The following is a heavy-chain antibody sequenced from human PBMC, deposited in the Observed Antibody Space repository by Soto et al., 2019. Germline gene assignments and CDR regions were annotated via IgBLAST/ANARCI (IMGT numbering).Heavy chain of an antibody. V-gene: IGHV3-30-3*01. CDR2: ISYDGNNK. D-gene: IGHD6-19*01. J-gene: IGHJ1*01. CDR1: GFTFSSYA. CDR3: ARDGSGWFGYFQH. Sequence: QPGGSLRLSCAASGFTFSSYAMHWVRQAPGKGLEWVAVISYDGNNKYYADSVKGRFTISRDNSKNTLYLQMHSLRAEDTAVYYCARDGSGWFGYFQHWGQGSLVTVSS.